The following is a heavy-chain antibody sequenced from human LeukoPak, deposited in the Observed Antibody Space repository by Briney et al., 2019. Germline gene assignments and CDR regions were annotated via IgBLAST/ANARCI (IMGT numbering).Heavy chain of an antibody. J-gene: IGHJ4*02. CDR2: INSDGSST. V-gene: IGHV3-74*01. D-gene: IGHD5-12*01. CDR1: GFTFSSYW. CDR3: AGIVATIWNC. Sequence: PGGSLRLSCAASGFTFSSYWMHWVRQAPGKGLVWVSRINSDGSSTSYADSVEGRFTISRDNAKNTLYLQMNSLRVEDTAVYYCAGIVATIWNCWGQGTLVTVSS.